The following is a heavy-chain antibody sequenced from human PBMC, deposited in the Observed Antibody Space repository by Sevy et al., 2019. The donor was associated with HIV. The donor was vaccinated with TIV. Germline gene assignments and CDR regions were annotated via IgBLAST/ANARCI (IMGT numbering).Heavy chain of an antibody. V-gene: IGHV3-30*18. CDR1: GFTFQTVG. Sequence: GGSLRLSCTASGFTFQTVGMHWVHQAPGKGLEWVAVIAFDGSNQNYADSVKGRFTISRDNSKNTLFLEMNSLRADDTAVYSCTKESLLGTYVRGDFDHWGQGTLVTVSS. CDR2: IAFDGSNQ. J-gene: IGHJ4*02. D-gene: IGHD3-10*02. CDR3: TKESLLGTYVRGDFDH.